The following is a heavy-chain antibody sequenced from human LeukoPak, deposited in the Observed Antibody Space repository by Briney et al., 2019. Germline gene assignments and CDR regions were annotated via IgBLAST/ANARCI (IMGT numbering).Heavy chain of an antibody. D-gene: IGHD2-2*01. J-gene: IGHJ4*02. V-gene: IGHV3-7*01. CDR3: ARVAGGCSTTNCLFDY. CDR1: GFTFSAYW. CDR2: IKQDGSDK. Sequence: GGSLRLSCAASGFTFSAYWMSWVRQAPGKGLEWVANIKQDGSDKYYVDSVKGRFTISRDNAKNTLYLQMNSLSVEDTAVYYCARVAGGCSTTNCLFDYWGQGTLVTVSS.